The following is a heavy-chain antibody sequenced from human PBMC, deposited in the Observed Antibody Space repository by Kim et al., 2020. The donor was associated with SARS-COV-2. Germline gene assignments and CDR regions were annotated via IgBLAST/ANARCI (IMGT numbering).Heavy chain of an antibody. CDR2: INPNSGGT. V-gene: IGHV1-2*06. D-gene: IGHD3-10*01. CDR1: GYTFTGYY. Sequence: ASVKVSCKASGYTFTGYYMHWVRQAPGQGLEWMGRINPNSGGTNYAQKFQGRVTMTRDTSISTAYMELSRLRSDDTAVYYCAREYYYGSGSYYNSDYYGMDVWGQGTTVTVSS. J-gene: IGHJ6*02. CDR3: AREYYYGSGSYYNSDYYGMDV.